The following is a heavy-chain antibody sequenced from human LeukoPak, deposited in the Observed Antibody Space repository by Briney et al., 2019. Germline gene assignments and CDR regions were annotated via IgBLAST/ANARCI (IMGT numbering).Heavy chain of an antibody. CDR1: GASIRSGDYY. CDR3: ARDCSGGSCYGAFDI. V-gene: IGHV4-30-4*01. D-gene: IGHD2-15*01. J-gene: IGHJ3*02. CDR2: IYDSGST. Sequence: PSETLSLTCTVSGASIRSGDYYWSWIRQPPGKGLEWIGYIYDSGSTYYNPSLKSRITISVDTSENRFSLKLSSVTATDTAVYYCARDCSGGSCYGAFDIWAKGQWSPSLQ.